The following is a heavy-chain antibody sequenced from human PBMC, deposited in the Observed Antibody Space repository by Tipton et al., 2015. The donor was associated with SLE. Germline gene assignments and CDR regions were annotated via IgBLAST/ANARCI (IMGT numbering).Heavy chain of an antibody. CDR3: ARDEDYYDW. Sequence: AGLVKPSETLSLTCAVYGGSFSGYYWSWIRQPPGKGLEWIGEINHSGSTNYNPSLKSRVTISVDTSKNQFSLKLSSVTAADTAVYYCARDEDYYDWWGQGTLVTVSS. CDR1: GGSFSGYY. V-gene: IGHV4-34*01. J-gene: IGHJ4*02. CDR2: INHSGST. D-gene: IGHD2-15*01.